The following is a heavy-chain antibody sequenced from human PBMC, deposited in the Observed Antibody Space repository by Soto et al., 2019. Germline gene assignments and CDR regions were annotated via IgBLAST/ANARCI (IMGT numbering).Heavy chain of an antibody. CDR2: ITNDGSRE. Sequence: QVQLVQSGGGVVQPGGSLRLSCAASGFPFSDSGMHWLRQSADRGLEWVAVITNDGSREYLVESVKGRFSISRDNCKATLLRQMHSVILEDTAVYYCAKDRVFGALSGIDYVQHWGQGTLVTVSS. D-gene: IGHD3-16*01. V-gene: IGHV3-30*18. J-gene: IGHJ1*01. CDR1: GFPFSDSG. CDR3: AKDRVFGALSGIDYVQH.